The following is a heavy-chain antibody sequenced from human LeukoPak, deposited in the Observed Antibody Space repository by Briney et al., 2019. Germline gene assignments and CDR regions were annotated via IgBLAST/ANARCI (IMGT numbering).Heavy chain of an antibody. D-gene: IGHD6-6*01. V-gene: IGHV3-23*01. Sequence: GGSLRLSCAASGFTFSNYAMNWVRQAPGKGLERVSGISGSVITTYYADSVKGRFTISRDNSKNTLYLQMNSLRAEDTAVYYCARVALGNYAEYWGQGTLVTVSS. CDR3: ARVALGNYAEY. J-gene: IGHJ4*02. CDR1: GFTFSNYA. CDR2: ISGSVITT.